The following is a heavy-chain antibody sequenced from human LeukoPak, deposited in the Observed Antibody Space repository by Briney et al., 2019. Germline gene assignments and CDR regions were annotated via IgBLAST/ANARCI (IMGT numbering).Heavy chain of an antibody. CDR2: IYYSGST. CDR1: GGSFSGYY. J-gene: IGHJ5*02. V-gene: IGHV4-59*08. D-gene: IGHD6-13*01. Sequence: PSETLSLTCAVYGGSFSGYYWSWIRQPPGKGLEWIGYIYYSGSTNYNPSLKSRVTISVDTSKNQFSLKLSSVTAADTAVYYCARHRAAAAANWFDPWGQGTLVTVSS. CDR3: ARHRAAAAANWFDP.